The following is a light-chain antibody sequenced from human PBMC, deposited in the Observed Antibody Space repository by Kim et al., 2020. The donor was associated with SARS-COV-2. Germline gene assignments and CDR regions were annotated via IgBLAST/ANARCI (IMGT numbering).Light chain of an antibody. CDR2: EVS. J-gene: IGLJ1*01. Sequence: QSALTQPPSASGSPGQSVTISCTGTSRDIGAYNYVSWYQQHPGEAPKLIIFEVSKRPSGVPDRFSGSKSGNTASLTVSGLQAEDEADYYCCSYARTSYVFGTGTKVTVL. CDR3: CSYARTSYV. CDR1: SRDIGAYNY. V-gene: IGLV2-8*01.